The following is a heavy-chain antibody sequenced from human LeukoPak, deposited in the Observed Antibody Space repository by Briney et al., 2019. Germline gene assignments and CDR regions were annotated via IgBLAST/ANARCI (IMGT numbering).Heavy chain of an antibody. J-gene: IGHJ4*02. V-gene: IGHV3-23*01. Sequence: GGSLRLSCAASGFTFSTYAMHWVRQAPGKGLECVSTISGSGGSTYYADSVKGRFTISRDNSKNTLYLQMNSLRAEYTAVYYCAKVGRWPWFDYWGQGTLVTVSS. D-gene: IGHD1-26*01. CDR1: GFTFSTYA. CDR2: ISGSGGST. CDR3: AKVGRWPWFDY.